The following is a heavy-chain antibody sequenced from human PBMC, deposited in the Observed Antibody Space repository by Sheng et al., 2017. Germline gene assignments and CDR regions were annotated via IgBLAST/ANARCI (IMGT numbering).Heavy chain of an antibody. J-gene: IGHJ6*02. CDR1: GGTFRSYA. Sequence: QVQLVQSGAEVKKPGSSVKVSCKASGGTFRSYAINWVRQAPGQGLEWMGGIVPMFGTPNYAQKFQGRVTITADESTSTAYMELSSLRSEDTAVYYCAKXRLVIGSGLDVWGQGPRVTVSS. D-gene: IGHD3-9*01. V-gene: IGHV1-69*13. CDR3: AKXRLVIGSGLDV. CDR2: IVPMFGTP.